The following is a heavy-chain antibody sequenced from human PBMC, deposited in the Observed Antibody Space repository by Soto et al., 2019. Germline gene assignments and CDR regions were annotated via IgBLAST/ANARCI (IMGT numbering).Heavy chain of an antibody. CDR1: GFTFSSYW. V-gene: IGHV3-7*03. Sequence: LRLSCAASGFTFSSYWMSWVRQAPGKGLEWVANIKQDGSEKYYVDSVKGRFTISRDNAKNSLYLQMNSLRAEDTAVYYCARDIVLMVYARGPNWFDPWGQGTLVTVSS. CDR3: ARDIVLMVYARGPNWFDP. D-gene: IGHD2-8*01. J-gene: IGHJ5*02. CDR2: IKQDGSEK.